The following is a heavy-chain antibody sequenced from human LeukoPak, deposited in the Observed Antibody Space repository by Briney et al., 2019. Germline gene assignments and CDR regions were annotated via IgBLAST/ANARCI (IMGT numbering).Heavy chain of an antibody. Sequence: GGSLRLSCAASGFTFSSYGMSWVRQAPGKGLEWVSAVSGSGSRTYYADSVKGRFTISRDNSKNTLDLQMNSLRAEDTALYYCAKILSSGYPYLDCWGQGILVTVSS. D-gene: IGHD3-22*01. CDR2: VSGSGSRT. CDR1: GFTFSSYG. CDR3: AKILSSGYPYLDC. J-gene: IGHJ4*02. V-gene: IGHV3-23*01.